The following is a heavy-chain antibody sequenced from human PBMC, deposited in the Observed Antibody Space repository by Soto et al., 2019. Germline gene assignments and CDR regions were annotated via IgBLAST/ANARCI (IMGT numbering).Heavy chain of an antibody. J-gene: IGHJ6*02. CDR3: ASPMDHITRDRYYYYGMDV. Sequence: ASVKVSCKASGGTFSSYAISWVRQAPGQGLGWMGGIIPIFGTANYAQKFQGRVTITADESTSTAYMELSSLRSEDTAVYYCASPMDHITRDRYYYYGMDVWGQGTTVTVSS. CDR2: IIPIFGTA. D-gene: IGHD3-10*01. V-gene: IGHV1-69*13. CDR1: GGTFSSYA.